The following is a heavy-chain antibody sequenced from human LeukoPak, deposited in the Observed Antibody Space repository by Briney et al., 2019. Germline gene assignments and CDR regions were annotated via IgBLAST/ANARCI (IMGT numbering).Heavy chain of an antibody. D-gene: IGHD3-22*01. J-gene: IGHJ4*02. CDR2: ISAYNGNI. CDR3: ARDIGYYDSSGYSGDY. Sequence: ASVKVSCKASGYTFTSYGISWVRQAPGQGLEWMGWISAYNGNINYAQKLQGRVTMTTDTSTSTAYMELRSLRSDDTAVYYCARDIGYYDSSGYSGDYWGQGTLVTVSS. CDR1: GYTFTSYG. V-gene: IGHV1-18*01.